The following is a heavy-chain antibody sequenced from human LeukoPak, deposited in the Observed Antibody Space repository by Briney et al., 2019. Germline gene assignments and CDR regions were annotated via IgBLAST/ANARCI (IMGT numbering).Heavy chain of an antibody. CDR2: MKYYGSEK. D-gene: IGHD6-13*01. CDR1: GFIFSNYW. V-gene: IGHV3-7*01. CDR3: ARDIEAAGLFLDY. J-gene: IGHJ4*02. Sequence: GGSLRLSCAASGSASGFIFSNYWMNWVRQAPGKGLEWVANMKYYGSEKYYVDSVKGRFTISRDNAKNSLYLQMNSLRAEDTAVYYCARDIEAAGLFLDYWGQGTLVTVSS.